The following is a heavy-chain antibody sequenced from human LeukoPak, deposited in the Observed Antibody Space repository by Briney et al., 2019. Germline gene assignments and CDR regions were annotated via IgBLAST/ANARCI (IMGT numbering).Heavy chain of an antibody. J-gene: IGHJ5*02. CDR2: ISWNSGSI. CDR3: AKGAWFGEKQGANNWFDP. V-gene: IGHV3-9*01. Sequence: GGSLRLSCAASGFTFDDYAMHWVRQAPGKGLEWVSGISWNSGSIGYADSVKGRFTISRDNAKNSLYLQMNSLRAEDTALYYCAKGAWFGEKQGANNWFDPWGQGTLVTVSS. CDR1: GFTFDDYA. D-gene: IGHD3-10*01.